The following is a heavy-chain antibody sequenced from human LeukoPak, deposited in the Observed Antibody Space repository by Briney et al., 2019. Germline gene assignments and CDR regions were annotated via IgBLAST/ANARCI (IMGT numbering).Heavy chain of an antibody. CDR2: IKSKGDGETT. CDR1: GFSFTGYW. V-gene: IGHV3-15*01. D-gene: IGHD3-10*01. CDR3: TTDLGLTMIRGVIVY. Sequence: PGGSLRLSCAASGFSFTGYWMTWVRQAPGKGLEWVGRIKSKGDGETTDYAAPVKGRFSMSRDDSKATMYLQMYSLEAEDTAVYYCTTDLGLTMIRGVIVYWGQGALVTVSS. J-gene: IGHJ4*02.